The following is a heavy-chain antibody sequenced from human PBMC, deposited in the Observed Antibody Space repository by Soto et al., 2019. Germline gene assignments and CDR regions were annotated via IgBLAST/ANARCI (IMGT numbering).Heavy chain of an antibody. Sequence: EVQLLESGGGLVQPGGSLRLSCAASGFTFSSYAMSWVRQAPGKGLEWVSAISGSGGSTYYADSVKGRFTISRDNSKNTLYQKMNSLRAEDTDVYYCAKDNIKYQLLRPFDYWAQGTLVTVSS. CDR1: GFTFSSYA. J-gene: IGHJ4*02. D-gene: IGHD2-2*01. V-gene: IGHV3-23*01. CDR2: ISGSGGST. CDR3: AKDNIKYQLLRPFDY.